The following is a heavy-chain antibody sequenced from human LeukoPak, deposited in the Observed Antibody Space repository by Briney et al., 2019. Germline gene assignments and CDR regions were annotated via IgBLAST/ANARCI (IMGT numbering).Heavy chain of an antibody. Sequence: GRSLRLACAASGFTFDEHAMRWVRQAPGKGLEWVSVISRNSGSIGYADSVKGRFTIARNNAKNSLYLQMDSLSAEGTAFYYCGRASGYCSSTSCPPDYWRQATLVSVPS. CDR1: GFTFDEHA. CDR2: ISRNSGSI. D-gene: IGHD2-2*01. J-gene: IGHJ4*02. V-gene: IGHV3-9*01. CDR3: GRASGYCSSTSCPPDY.